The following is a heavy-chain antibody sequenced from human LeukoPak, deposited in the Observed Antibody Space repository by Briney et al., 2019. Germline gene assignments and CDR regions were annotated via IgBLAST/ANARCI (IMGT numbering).Heavy chain of an antibody. Sequence: GGSLRLSCVVSGFTFSNYWMTWVRRAPGKGLEWVANIQQDGSEKYYVDSVKGRFTIFRDNAKNSVYLQMNSLRAEDTALYYCARLSAYYYGSYFYYYMDVWGKGTTVTVSS. CDR2: IQQDGSEK. V-gene: IGHV3-7*01. CDR1: GFTFSNYW. J-gene: IGHJ6*03. D-gene: IGHD3-10*01. CDR3: ARLSAYYYGSYFYYYMDV.